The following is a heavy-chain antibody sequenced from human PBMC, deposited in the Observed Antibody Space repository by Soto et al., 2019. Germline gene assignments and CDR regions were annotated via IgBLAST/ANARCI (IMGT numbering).Heavy chain of an antibody. CDR1: GFTFNDYA. J-gene: IGHJ3*02. CDR2: ISGGLGSA. D-gene: IGHD2-21*02. V-gene: IGHV3-23*01. CDR3: ARDSRGPGFGLLIHALEM. Sequence: TGGSLRLSCAVSGFTFNDYAMSWVRQALRKGLEWVSTISGGLGSAYYAASVAGRFTISGDSSNNTPYLQMNSLRAEDTATYYCARDSRGPGFGLLIHALEMWGHGTMVTVSS.